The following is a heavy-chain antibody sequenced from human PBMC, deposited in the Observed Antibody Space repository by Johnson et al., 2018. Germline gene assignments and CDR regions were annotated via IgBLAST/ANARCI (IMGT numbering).Heavy chain of an antibody. D-gene: IGHD3-16*02. CDR2: IIPQFDTA. Sequence: QVQLLENGAEVKKPGSSVKVSCRATGGTFKSYAIIWLRQAPGQGLEWMGGIIPQFDTANYEQEFQDRVTITADESTGTAYMELSSLRSEGTAVYYCARGLSYKTDWGQGTLVTVSS. J-gene: IGHJ1*01. V-gene: IGHV1-69*01. CDR3: ARGLSYKTD. CDR1: GGTFKSYA.